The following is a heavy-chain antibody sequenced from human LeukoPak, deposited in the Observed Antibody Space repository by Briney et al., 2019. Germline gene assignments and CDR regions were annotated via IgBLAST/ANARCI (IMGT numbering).Heavy chain of an antibody. J-gene: IGHJ4*02. CDR2: VDPEDGET. D-gene: IGHD3-22*01. V-gene: IGHV1-69-2*01. Sequence: ASVKVSCKVSGYTFTDYYMHWVQQAPGKGREWMGLVDPEDGETIYAEKFQGRVTITADTSTDTDYMELSSLRSEDTAVYYCATDRPSDSSGYNCWGQGTLVTVSS. CDR1: GYTFTDYY. CDR3: ATDRPSDSSGYNC.